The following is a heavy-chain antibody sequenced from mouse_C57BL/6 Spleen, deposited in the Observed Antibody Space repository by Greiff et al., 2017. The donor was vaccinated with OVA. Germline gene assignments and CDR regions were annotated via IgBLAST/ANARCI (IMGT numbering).Heavy chain of an antibody. CDR2: ISSGSSTI. CDR3: ARYYGKGPYAMDY. V-gene: IGHV5-17*01. J-gene: IGHJ4*01. D-gene: IGHD2-1*01. Sequence: EVKLMESGGGLVKPGGSLKLSCAASGFTFSDYGMHWVRQAPEKGLEWVAYISSGSSTIYYADTVKGRFTISRDNAKNTLFLQMTRLRAEDTAMYYCARYYGKGPYAMDYWGQGTSVTVSS. CDR1: GFTFSDYG.